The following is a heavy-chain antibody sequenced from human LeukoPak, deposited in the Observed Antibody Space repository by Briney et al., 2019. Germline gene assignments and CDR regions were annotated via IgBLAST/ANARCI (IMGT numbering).Heavy chain of an antibody. Sequence: PSETLSLTCTVSGGSISSYYWSWIRQPAGKGLEWIGRIYTSGSTNYNPSLKSRVTMSVDTSKNQFSLKLSSVTAADTAVYYCARDRSDSSGYYTDYWGQGTLVTVSS. V-gene: IGHV4-4*07. J-gene: IGHJ4*02. D-gene: IGHD3-22*01. CDR2: IYTSGST. CDR1: GGSISSYY. CDR3: ARDRSDSSGYYTDY.